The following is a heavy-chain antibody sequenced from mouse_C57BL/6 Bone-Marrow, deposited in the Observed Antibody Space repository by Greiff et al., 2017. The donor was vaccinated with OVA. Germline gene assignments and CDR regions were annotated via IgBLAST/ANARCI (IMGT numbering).Heavy chain of an antibody. D-gene: IGHD2-4*01. J-gene: IGHJ3*01. CDR1: GFTFSDYY. CDR2: ISNGGGST. Sequence: EVQRVESGGGLVQPGGSLKLSCAASGFTFSDYYMYWVRQTPEKRLEWVAYISNGGGSTYYPDTVKGRFTISRDNAKNTLYLQMSRLKSEDTAMYYCARQGYDYDLFAYWGQGTLVTVSA. CDR3: ARQGYDYDLFAY. V-gene: IGHV5-12*01.